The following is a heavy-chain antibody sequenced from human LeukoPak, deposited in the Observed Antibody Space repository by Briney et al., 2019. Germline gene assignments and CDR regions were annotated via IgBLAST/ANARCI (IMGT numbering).Heavy chain of an antibody. J-gene: IGHJ4*02. D-gene: IGHD6-19*01. CDR2: ISGRGDST. V-gene: IGHV3-23*01. CDR3: AKDKSGYSGGWSFDY. CDR1: GFTFSSYA. Sequence: GGSLRLSCAASGFTFSSYAMTWVRQAPGKGLEWVSTISGRGDSTYYADSVKGRFTISRDNSKNTPYLQMNSLRADDTAVYYCAKDKSGYSGGWSFDYWGQGTLVTVSS.